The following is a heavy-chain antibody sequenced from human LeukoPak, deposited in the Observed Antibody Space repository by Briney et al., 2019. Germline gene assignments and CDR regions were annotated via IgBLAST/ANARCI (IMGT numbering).Heavy chain of an antibody. CDR2: TYWDDDQ. J-gene: IGHJ4*02. CDR3: ARGPGSIWFGESYFDY. D-gene: IGHD3-10*01. V-gene: IGHV2-5*02. CDR1: GFSLSTRGVL. Sequence: SGPTLVKPTQTLTLTCTFSGFSLSTRGVLVAWIRQPPGKALEWLALTYWDDDQRYSPSLKSRLAITKDTPKNQVVLTMTNMDPVDTATYFCARGPGSIWFGESYFDYWGQGTLVTVSS.